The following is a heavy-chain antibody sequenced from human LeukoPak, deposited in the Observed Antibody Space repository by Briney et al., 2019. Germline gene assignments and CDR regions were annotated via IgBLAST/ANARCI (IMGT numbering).Heavy chain of an antibody. CDR3: ARRDYGDSSDWFDP. V-gene: IGHV4-59*11. J-gene: IGHJ5*02. D-gene: IGHD4-17*01. CDR2: IYYSGST. CDR1: GGSISSHH. Sequence: SETLSLTCTVSGGSISSHHWSWIPQPPGKGLEWIGYIYYSGSTNYNPSLKSRVTISVDTSKNQFSLKLSSVTAADTAVYYCARRDYGDSSDWFDPWGQGTLVTVSS.